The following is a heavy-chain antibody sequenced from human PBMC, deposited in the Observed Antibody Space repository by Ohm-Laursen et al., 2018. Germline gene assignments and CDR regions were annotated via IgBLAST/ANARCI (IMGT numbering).Heavy chain of an antibody. CDR3: ARDQGPVAGTYYYGMDV. Sequence: SETLSLTCTVSGGSISNQYWNWVRQSPGKGLEWIGYIYHSGSTKYNPFFNSRVTISVDTSQNQFSLKLRSVTAADTAVYYCARDQGPVAGTYYYGMDVWGQGTMVTVSS. CDR1: GGSISNQY. CDR2: IYHSGST. V-gene: IGHV4-59*11. D-gene: IGHD6-19*01. J-gene: IGHJ6*02.